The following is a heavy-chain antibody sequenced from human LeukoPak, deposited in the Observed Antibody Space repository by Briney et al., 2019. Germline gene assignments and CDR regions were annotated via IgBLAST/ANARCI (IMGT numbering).Heavy chain of an antibody. Sequence: GASVKVSCKASGYTFTSYGISWVRQAPGQGLEWMGWISAYNGNTNYAQKLQGRVTMTTDTSTSTAYMELRSLRSDDTAVYYCARVPTSLYYYYYYMDVWGKGTTVTISS. CDR2: ISAYNGNT. J-gene: IGHJ6*03. CDR1: GYTFTSYG. V-gene: IGHV1-18*01. CDR3: ARVPTSLYYYYYYMDV.